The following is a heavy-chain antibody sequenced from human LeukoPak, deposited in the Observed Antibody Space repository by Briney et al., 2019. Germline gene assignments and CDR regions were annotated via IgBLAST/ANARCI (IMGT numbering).Heavy chain of an antibody. CDR1: GLSFTTYW. CDR3: ARGGSNYGDFYY. J-gene: IGHJ4*02. D-gene: IGHD4-11*01. CDR2: INGDGSST. V-gene: IGHV3-74*01. Sequence: GGPLRLSCAASGLSFTTYWMHWVRQAPGEGLLWVSRINGDGSSTNYADSVKGRFTISRDNAKNTLYLQMNSLRAEDTAMYYCARGGSNYGDFYYWGQGTLVTVSS.